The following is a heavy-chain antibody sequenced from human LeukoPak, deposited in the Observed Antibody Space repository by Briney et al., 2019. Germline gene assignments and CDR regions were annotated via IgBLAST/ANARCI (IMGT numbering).Heavy chain of an antibody. D-gene: IGHD5-24*01. CDR1: GYTFTSYD. CDR2: TNPNSGNT. V-gene: IGHV1-8*01. J-gene: IGHJ4*02. Sequence: ASVKVSCKASGYTFTSYDINWVRQATGQGLEWMGWTNPNSGNTGYAQKFQGRVTMTRNTSISTAYMELSSLRSEDTAVYYCARAPYIEMSTNLDYWGQGTLVTVSS. CDR3: ARAPYIEMSTNLDY.